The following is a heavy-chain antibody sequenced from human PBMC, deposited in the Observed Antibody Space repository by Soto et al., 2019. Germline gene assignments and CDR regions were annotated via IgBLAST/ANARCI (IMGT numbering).Heavy chain of an antibody. CDR1: GGSFSGYY. CDR3: ARGQLDSSGTSYYYYMDV. D-gene: IGHD6-19*01. J-gene: IGHJ6*03. CDR2: INHSGST. Sequence: QVQLQQWGAGLLKPSETLSLPCAVYGGSFSGYYWSCIRQPPWKGLEWIGEINHSGSTNYNPPRKSRVTISIGTSKNQVSLKLSSVTAADTAVYYCARGQLDSSGTSYYYYMDVWGKGHTVTVSS. V-gene: IGHV4-34*01.